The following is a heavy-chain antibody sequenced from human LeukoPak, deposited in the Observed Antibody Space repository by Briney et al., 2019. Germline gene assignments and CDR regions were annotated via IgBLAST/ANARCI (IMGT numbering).Heavy chain of an antibody. V-gene: IGHV1-46*01. Sequence: ASVKVSCKASGYTFTSYYMHWVRQAPGQGLEWVGMINPSSGSITYAQKFQGRVAMTGDTSTYTVYMQMSSLRSEDTAVYFCARGQGYSDSHQDYWGQGTLVIVSS. CDR1: GYTFTSYY. D-gene: IGHD6-13*01. J-gene: IGHJ4*02. CDR3: ARGQGYSDSHQDY. CDR2: INPSSGSI.